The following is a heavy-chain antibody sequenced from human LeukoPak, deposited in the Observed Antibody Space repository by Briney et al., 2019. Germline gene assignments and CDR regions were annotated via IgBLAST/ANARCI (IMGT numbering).Heavy chain of an antibody. CDR3: ARDRDDILTEYYYGMDV. J-gene: IGHJ6*02. Sequence: GASVKVSCKASGYTFTSYGISWVRQAPGQGLEWMGWISAYNGNTNYAQKLQGRVTMTTDTSTSTAYMELRSLRSDDTAGYYCARDRDDILTEYYYGMDVWGQGTTVTVSS. CDR2: ISAYNGNT. D-gene: IGHD3-9*01. V-gene: IGHV1-18*01. CDR1: GYTFTSYG.